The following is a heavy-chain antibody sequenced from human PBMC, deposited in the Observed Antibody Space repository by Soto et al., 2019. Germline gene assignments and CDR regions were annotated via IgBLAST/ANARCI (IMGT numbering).Heavy chain of an antibody. J-gene: IGHJ6*02. D-gene: IGHD3-9*01. CDR3: EGFARYYDILTGYYHHHSLGKEV. CDR1: GGSISSGGYY. V-gene: IGHV4-31*03. CDR2: IYYIGST. Sequence: TLARSFTFSGGSISSGGYYWSWIRQHPVKVLEWIGYIYYIGSTYYNPSLKSRVTISVDTSNNQFSLKLSSVTAADTAVYYFEGFARYYDILTGYYHHHSLGKEVWGQGTTDSVSS.